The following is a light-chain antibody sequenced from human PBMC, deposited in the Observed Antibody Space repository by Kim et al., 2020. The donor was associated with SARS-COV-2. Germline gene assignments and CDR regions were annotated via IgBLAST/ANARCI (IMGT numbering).Light chain of an antibody. CDR1: SLRSYY. J-gene: IGLJ3*02. CDR2: GKK. CDR3: NSRDSSGNHWV. Sequence: SSELPQDPAVSVALGQTVRITCQGDSLRSYYASWYQQKPGQAPVLVIYGKKKRPSGIPDRFSGSSSGNTASLTITGAQAEDEADYYCNSRDSSGNHWVFG. V-gene: IGLV3-19*01.